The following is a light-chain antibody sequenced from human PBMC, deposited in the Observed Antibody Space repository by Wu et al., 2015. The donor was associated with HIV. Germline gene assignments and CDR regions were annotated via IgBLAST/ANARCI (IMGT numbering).Light chain of an antibody. CDR3: QQYNAWPPYT. J-gene: IGKJ2*01. Sequence: TVMTQSPVTLSVSPGERATLSCTASQSVRANLAWYQQKPGQAPRLLIYDASTRASGVPARFSGSGSGTEFTLTISSLQSEDFAVYFCQQYNAWPPYTFGQGAKLEIK. CDR1: QSVRAN. CDR2: DAS. V-gene: IGKV3-15*01.